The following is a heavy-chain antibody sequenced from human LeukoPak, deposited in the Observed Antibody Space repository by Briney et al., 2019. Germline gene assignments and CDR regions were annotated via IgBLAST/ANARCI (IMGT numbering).Heavy chain of an antibody. CDR2: IYYSGST. CDR3: ARHAKWLVIYYFDY. Sequence: SETLSLTCTVSGGSISSSSYYWGWIRQPPGKGLEWIGSIYYSGSTYYNPSLKSRVTISVDTSKNQFSLKLSSVTAADTAVYYCARHAKWLVIYYFDYWGQGTLVTVSS. J-gene: IGHJ4*02. D-gene: IGHD6-19*01. V-gene: IGHV4-39*01. CDR1: GGSISSSSYY.